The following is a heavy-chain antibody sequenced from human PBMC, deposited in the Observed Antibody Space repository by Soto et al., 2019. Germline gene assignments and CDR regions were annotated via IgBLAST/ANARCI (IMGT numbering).Heavy chain of an antibody. V-gene: IGHV3-33*01. CDR1: EFTFSNYG. Sequence: QVQLVESGGGVVQPGRSLRLSCAASEFTFSNYGMHWVRQAPGKGLEWVAVILKDGSNRYHADSVKDRFTISRDNSKNTLYLQMTSRRAKDTDVYYCARDDEYSGNGMDVWGQGTTVTVS. D-gene: IGHD3-10*01. CDR3: ARDDEYSGNGMDV. CDR2: ILKDGSNR. J-gene: IGHJ6*02.